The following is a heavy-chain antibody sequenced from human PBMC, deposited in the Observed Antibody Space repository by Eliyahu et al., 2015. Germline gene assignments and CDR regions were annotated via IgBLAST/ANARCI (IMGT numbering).Heavy chain of an antibody. J-gene: IGHJ4*02. CDR2: XSAYNGNT. V-gene: IGHV1-18*01. D-gene: IGHD6-19*01. CDR1: GYTFTSYG. Sequence: QVQLVQSGAEVKKPGASVKVSCKASGYTFTSYGISWVRXAXGQGLEWXGWXSAYNGNTNYAQKLQGRVTMTTDTXTSTAYMELRSLRSDDTAVYYCARDYLRSGYELAGMYSSGWSXFHDYWGQGTLVTVSS. CDR3: ARDYLRSGYELAGMYSSGWSXFHDY.